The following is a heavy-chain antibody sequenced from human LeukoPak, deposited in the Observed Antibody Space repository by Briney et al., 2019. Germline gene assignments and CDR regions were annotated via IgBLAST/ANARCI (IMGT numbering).Heavy chain of an antibody. D-gene: IGHD3-10*01. CDR3: ARPGITAFDI. J-gene: IGHJ3*02. V-gene: IGHV3-48*01. CDR1: GFTLSSHN. CDR2: ISSSGSVT. Sequence: SGGSPRLSCVASGFTLSSHNINWVRQAPGKGLEWVSHISSSGSVTYYGDSVKGRITISRDNAKNSVSLYMNSLRAEDSAVYYCARPGITAFDIWGQGTMVTVSS.